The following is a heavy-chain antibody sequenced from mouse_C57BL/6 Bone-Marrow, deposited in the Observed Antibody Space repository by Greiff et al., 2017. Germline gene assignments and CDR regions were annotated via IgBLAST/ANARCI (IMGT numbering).Heavy chain of an antibody. V-gene: IGHV5-6*01. J-gene: IGHJ3*01. CDR1: GFTFSSYG. D-gene: IGHD1-1*01. CDR3: ANIRPPEAY. Sequence: EVQGVESGGDLVKPGGSLKFSCAASGFTFSSYGMSWVRQTPDKSLEWVATISSGGSYTYYPDSVKGRFTISRDNAKNTLYLQMSSQKSEDTAMYYWANIRPPEAYWGQGTLVTVSA. CDR2: ISSGGSYT.